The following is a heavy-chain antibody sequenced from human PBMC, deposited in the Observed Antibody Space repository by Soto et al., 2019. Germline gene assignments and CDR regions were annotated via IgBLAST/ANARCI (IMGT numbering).Heavy chain of an antibody. Sequence: PSETLSLTCTVSGGSISSFYWSWIRHHPGKGLEWIGYIYYSGFTYYNPSLKSRVTISVDTSKNQFSLKLSSVTAADTAVYYCARRYGSCFDYWGQGTLVTVSS. CDR1: GGSISSFY. V-gene: IGHV4-59*08. J-gene: IGHJ4*02. CDR3: ARRYGSCFDY. D-gene: IGHD5-18*01. CDR2: IYYSGFT.